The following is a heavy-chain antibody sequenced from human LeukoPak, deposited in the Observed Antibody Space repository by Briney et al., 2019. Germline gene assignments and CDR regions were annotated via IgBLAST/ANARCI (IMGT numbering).Heavy chain of an antibody. CDR3: PKGVVPAAIHWFDP. CDR2: ISGSGGST. Sequence: GGSLRLSCAVSGFTFSSYAMSWVRQAPGKGLEWVSAISGSGGSTYYADSVKGRFTISRDNSKNTLYLQMNSLRAEDTAVYYCPKGVVPAAIHWFDPWGQGTLVTVSS. V-gene: IGHV3-23*01. D-gene: IGHD2-2*01. CDR1: GFTFSSYA. J-gene: IGHJ5*02.